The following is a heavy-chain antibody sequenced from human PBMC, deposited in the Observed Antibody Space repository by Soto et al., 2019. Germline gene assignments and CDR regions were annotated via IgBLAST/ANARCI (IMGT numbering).Heavy chain of an antibody. V-gene: IGHV3-23*01. D-gene: IGHD3-3*01. CDR1: GFTFSSYA. J-gene: IGHJ4*02. Sequence: GGSLRLSCAASGFTFSSYAMSWVRQPPGKGLEWVSAISGSGGSTYYADSVKGRFTISRDNSKNTLYLQMNSLRAEDTAVYYCAKDQAIFGAFDYWGQGTLVTVSS. CDR3: AKDQAIFGAFDY. CDR2: ISGSGGST.